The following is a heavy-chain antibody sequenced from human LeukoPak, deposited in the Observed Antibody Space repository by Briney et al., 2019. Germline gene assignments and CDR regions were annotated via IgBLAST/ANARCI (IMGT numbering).Heavy chain of an antibody. CDR1: GYTFTSYY. V-gene: IGHV1-46*01. CDR2: INPSGGST. CDR3: ARDGPIVGWSGYWSYYYYYYMDV. D-gene: IGHD3-3*01. J-gene: IGHJ6*03. Sequence: GASVKVSCKASGYTFTSYYMHWVRQAPGQGLEWMGIINPSGGSTSYAQKFQGRVTMTRDMSTSTVYMELSSLRSEDTAVYYCARDGPIVGWSGYWSYYYYYYMDVWGKGTTVTVSS.